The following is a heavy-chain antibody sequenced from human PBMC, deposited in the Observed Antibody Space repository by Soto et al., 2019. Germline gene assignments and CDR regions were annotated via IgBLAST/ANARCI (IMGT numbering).Heavy chain of an antibody. V-gene: IGHV1-18*01. CDR3: VMVDNYVTPTPQDV. D-gene: IGHD3-16*01. J-gene: IGHJ6*02. Sequence: QVQLVQSGDEVKKPGASVKVSCKASGYIFVNYGIAWVRQAPGQGLEGMGWISPYTGNTHSATKVQGRLTMTTDTSTSTAYMDRGSLTSDDTAVYYCVMVDNYVTPTPQDVWGQGTTVTVSS. CDR2: ISPYTGNT. CDR1: GYIFVNYG.